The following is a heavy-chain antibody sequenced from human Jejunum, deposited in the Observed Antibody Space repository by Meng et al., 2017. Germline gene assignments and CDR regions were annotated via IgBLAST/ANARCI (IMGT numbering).Heavy chain of an antibody. CDR2: IKSNKDGETA. CDR1: GFAFTNAW. CDR3: TTIYWGY. Sequence: EVQLGGSGGGLVKPGGSLRLSCAASGFAFTNAWMSWVRQAPGKGLEWVGRIKSNKDGETADYAAPVKGRFTISRDDSKNTLYLQMSSLKTEDTAVYYCTTIYWGYWGQGTLVTVFS. J-gene: IGHJ4*02. D-gene: IGHD7-27*01. V-gene: IGHV3-15*01.